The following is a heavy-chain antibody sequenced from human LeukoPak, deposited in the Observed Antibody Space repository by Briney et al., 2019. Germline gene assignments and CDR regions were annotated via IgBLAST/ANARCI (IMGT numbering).Heavy chain of an antibody. CDR2: IYSSGST. CDR3: ARARVRSYSYDSSGFYTSDWHFDL. Sequence: SETLSLTCTVSGXSISSYYGSWIRQPPGKGLEWIGYIYSSGSTKYNHSLKSRVTISVDTSKNQFSLRLSSVTAADTAVYYCARARVRSYSYDSSGFYTSDWHFDLWGRGILVTVSS. V-gene: IGHV4-59*01. J-gene: IGHJ2*01. D-gene: IGHD3-22*01. CDR1: GXSISSYY.